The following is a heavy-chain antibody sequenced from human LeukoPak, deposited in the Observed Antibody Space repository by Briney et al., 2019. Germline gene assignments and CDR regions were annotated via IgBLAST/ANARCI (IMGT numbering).Heavy chain of an antibody. Sequence: ASVKVSCKASGYTFTSYAMNWVRQAPGQGLEWMGWINTNAGNPTYAQGFTERFVFSLNTSVSTAYLQISSLKAEDTAVYYCAGRYDILTGYLDAFDIWGQGTMVAVSS. V-gene: IGHV7-4-1*02. D-gene: IGHD3-9*01. CDR2: INTNAGNP. CDR1: GYTFTSYA. J-gene: IGHJ3*02. CDR3: AGRYDILTGYLDAFDI.